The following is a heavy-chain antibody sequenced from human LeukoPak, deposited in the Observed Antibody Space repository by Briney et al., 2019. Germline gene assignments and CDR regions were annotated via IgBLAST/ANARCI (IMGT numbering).Heavy chain of an antibody. Sequence: GGSLRLSCVASGLTLSGYGMNWVRQAPGKGLEWLSYISTTMTTIYYADSVKGRFTISRDNAKNSLYLQMNSLRAEDTAVYYCARDYDSWSGYHDYWGQGTLVTVSS. CDR2: ISTTMTTI. CDR3: ARDYDSWSGYHDY. CDR1: GLTLSGYG. V-gene: IGHV3-48*04. D-gene: IGHD3-3*01. J-gene: IGHJ4*02.